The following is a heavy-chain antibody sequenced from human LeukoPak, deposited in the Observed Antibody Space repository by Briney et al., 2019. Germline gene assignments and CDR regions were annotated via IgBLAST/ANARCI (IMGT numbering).Heavy chain of an antibody. CDR1: FGSLSSYF. CDR2: FYSRGLTRGST. CDR3: ARDQEYSGSYYRYFDF. D-gene: IGHD1-26*01. Sequence: AETLSLTCTLSFGSLSSYFGSGIRQPPEKVLEWIGYFYSRGLTRGSTNYNPSLKSRVTISVDTAKNQFSLKLSSVTAADTDVYYCARDQEYSGSYYRYFDFWGQGALVTVSS. J-gene: IGHJ4*02. V-gene: IGHV4-59*01.